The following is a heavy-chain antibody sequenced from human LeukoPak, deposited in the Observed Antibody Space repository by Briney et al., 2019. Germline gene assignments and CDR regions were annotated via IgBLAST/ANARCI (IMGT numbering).Heavy chain of an antibody. D-gene: IGHD6-19*01. CDR1: GGSISSYY. Sequence: PSETLSLTCTVSGGSISSYYWSWVRQAPGKGLEWVSAISGSGGSTYYADSVKGRFTISRDNSKNTLYLQMNSLRAEDTAVYYCAKDLAVAGTYYYYGMDVWGQGTTVTVSS. V-gene: IGHV3-23*01. CDR3: AKDLAVAGTYYYYGMDV. CDR2: ISGSGGST. J-gene: IGHJ6*02.